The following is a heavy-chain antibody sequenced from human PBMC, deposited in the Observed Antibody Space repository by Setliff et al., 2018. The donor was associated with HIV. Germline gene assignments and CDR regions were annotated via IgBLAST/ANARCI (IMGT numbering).Heavy chain of an antibody. CDR3: ARQGGYSGYVFYYYYYYMDV. J-gene: IGHJ6*03. CDR2: IYTGGRT. CDR1: DDSISSNY. V-gene: IGHV4-4*07. Sequence: SETLSLTCTVSDDSISSNYWSWIRQSAGKGLEWVGRIYTGGRTNYNPSLKSRDTISVDTSKNQFSLKLSAVIAADTAVYYCARQGGYSGYVFYYYYYYMDVWGNGTTVTVSS. D-gene: IGHD5-12*01.